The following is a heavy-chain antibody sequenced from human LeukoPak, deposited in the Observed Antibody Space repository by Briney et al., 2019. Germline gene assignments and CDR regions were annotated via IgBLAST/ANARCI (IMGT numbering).Heavy chain of an antibody. CDR1: GGSFSGYY. CDR2: INHSGST. CDR3: ARAHYDYVWGSYPNAFDI. J-gene: IGHJ3*02. D-gene: IGHD3-16*02. Sequence: SETLSLTCAVYGGSFSGYYSSWIRQPPGKGLEWIGEINHSGSTNYNPSLKSRVTISVDTSKNQFSLKLSSVTAADTAVYYCARAHYDYVWGSYPNAFDIWGQGTMVTVSS. V-gene: IGHV4-34*01.